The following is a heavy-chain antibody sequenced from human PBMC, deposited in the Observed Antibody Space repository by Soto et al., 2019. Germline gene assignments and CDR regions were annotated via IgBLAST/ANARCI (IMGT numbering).Heavy chain of an antibody. CDR2: FDHEHGGT. CDR3: ATEAWSYGFGLH. V-gene: IGHV1-24*01. Sequence: QVQLVQSGAEVKRPGASVRVSCKVSGYTRTELSMHWVRQAPGTGLEWMGGFDHEHGGTVYAQKFQGRGTMAEDTSAHTAYMELSSLTSEDTAVYYGATEAWSYGFGLHWGQGNLVTVSS. J-gene: IGHJ4*02. D-gene: IGHD3-16*01. CDR1: GYTRTELS.